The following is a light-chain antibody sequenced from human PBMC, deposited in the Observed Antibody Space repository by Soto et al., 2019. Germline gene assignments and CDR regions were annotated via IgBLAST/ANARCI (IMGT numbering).Light chain of an antibody. CDR3: QSYDSSNWV. Sequence: NFMLTQPHSVSESPGKTVTISCTRSSGSIASNYVQWYQQRPGSAPTTVIYEDNQRPSGVPDRFSGSIDSSSNSASLTISGLKTEDEADYYCQSYDSSNWVFGGGTNSPS. CDR1: SGSIASNY. J-gene: IGLJ3*02. V-gene: IGLV6-57*03. CDR2: EDN.